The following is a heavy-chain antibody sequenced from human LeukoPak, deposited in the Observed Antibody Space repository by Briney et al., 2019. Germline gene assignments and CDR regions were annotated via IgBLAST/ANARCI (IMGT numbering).Heavy chain of an antibody. V-gene: IGHV4-61*02. CDR2: IYTSGST. Sequence: KPSQTLSLTCTVSGGSISSGSYYWSWIRQPAGKGLEWIGRIYTSGSTNYNPSLKSRVTISVDTSKNQFSLKLSSVTAADTAVYYCARDGLLHYSSSWYDYWGQGTLVTVSS. D-gene: IGHD6-13*01. J-gene: IGHJ4*02. CDR3: ARDGLLHYSSSWYDY. CDR1: GGSISSGSYY.